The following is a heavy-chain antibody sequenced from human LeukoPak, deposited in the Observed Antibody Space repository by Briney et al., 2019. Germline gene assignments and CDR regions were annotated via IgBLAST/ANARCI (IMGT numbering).Heavy chain of an antibody. CDR3: ASKTPRLDAFDI. J-gene: IGHJ3*02. CDR2: INHSGST. V-gene: IGHV4-34*01. CDR1: GGSFSGYY. Sequence: SETLSLTCAVYGGSFSGYYWSWIRQPPGKGLEWIGEINHSGSTNYNPSLKSRVTISVDTSKNQFSPKLSSVTAADTAVYYCASKTPRLDAFDIWGQGTMVTVSS.